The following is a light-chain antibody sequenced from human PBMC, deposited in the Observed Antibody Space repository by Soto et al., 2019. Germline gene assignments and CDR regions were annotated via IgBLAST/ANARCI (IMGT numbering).Light chain of an antibody. CDR2: AAS. CDR1: QSIGDY. CDR3: QQSYSTPIT. Sequence: IQFSQSPSSLSGSVGYIFTIICPACQSIGDYLNWYQQKPGKPPNLLIHAASSLQNGVTSRFSGSRSGTEFTLTICTLQPEDLATYYCQQSYSTPITFAQGARLEIK. V-gene: IGKV1-39*01. J-gene: IGKJ5*01.